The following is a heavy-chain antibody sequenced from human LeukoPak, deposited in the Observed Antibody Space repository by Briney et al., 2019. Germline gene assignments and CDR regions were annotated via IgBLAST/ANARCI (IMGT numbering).Heavy chain of an antibody. Sequence: PSETLSLTCAVSGGSISSSNWWSWVRQPPGKGLEWIGEIYHSGSTNYNPSLKSRVTISVDKSKNQFSLKLSSVTAADTAVYYCAREDCSSTSCYGGWFDPWGQGTLFTVSS. CDR3: AREDCSSTSCYGGWFDP. CDR1: GGSISSSNW. J-gene: IGHJ5*02. D-gene: IGHD2-2*01. CDR2: IYHSGST. V-gene: IGHV4-4*02.